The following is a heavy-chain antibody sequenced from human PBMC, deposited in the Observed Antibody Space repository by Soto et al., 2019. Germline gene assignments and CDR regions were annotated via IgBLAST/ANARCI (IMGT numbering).Heavy chain of an antibody. CDR2: ISWNSGSI. Sequence: EVQLVESGGGLVQPGRSLRLSCAASGFTFDDYAMHWVRQAPGKGLEWVSGISWNSGSIGYADSVKGRFTISRDNAKNSLYLQMNSLRAEDTALYYGAKDITVYVDAFDIWGQGTMVTVSS. J-gene: IGHJ3*02. V-gene: IGHV3-9*01. D-gene: IGHD4-17*01. CDR3: AKDITVYVDAFDI. CDR1: GFTFDDYA.